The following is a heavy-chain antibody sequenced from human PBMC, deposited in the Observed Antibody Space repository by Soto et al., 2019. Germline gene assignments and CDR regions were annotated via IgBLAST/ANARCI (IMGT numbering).Heavy chain of an antibody. CDR2: ISYDGSNT. CDR1: GFTFSSYG. D-gene: IGHD1-26*01. V-gene: IGHV3-30*03. Sequence: QVQLVESGGGVVQPGRSLRLSCAASGFTFSSYGMHWVRQAPGKGLEWVAIISYDGSNTYYADSVKGRFTISRDNHENPLYQQMNSLRAEDTSVYYCAREWGLSGSYASSIPYSLDSWGQGTLVTVSS. CDR3: AREWGLSGSYASSIPYSLDS. J-gene: IGHJ4*02.